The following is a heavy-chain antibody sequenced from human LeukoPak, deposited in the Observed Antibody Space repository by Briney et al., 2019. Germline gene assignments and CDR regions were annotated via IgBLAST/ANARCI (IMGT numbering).Heavy chain of an antibody. CDR3: ARCSGGSCEQGWFDP. Sequence: SETLSLTCTVSGGSPSSYYWSWIRQPPGKGLEWIGYIYYSGSTNYNPSLKSRATISVDTSKNQFSLRLSSVTAADTAVYYCARCSGGSCEQGWFDPWGQGTLVTVSS. CDR1: GGSPSSYY. D-gene: IGHD2-15*01. V-gene: IGHV4-59*01. CDR2: IYYSGST. J-gene: IGHJ5*02.